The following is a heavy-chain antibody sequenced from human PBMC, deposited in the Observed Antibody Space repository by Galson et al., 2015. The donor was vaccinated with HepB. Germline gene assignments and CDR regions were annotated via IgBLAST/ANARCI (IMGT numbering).Heavy chain of an antibody. D-gene: IGHD6-13*01. CDR1: GGSISSSNW. CDR3: ARDPVYIAASDY. J-gene: IGHJ4*02. V-gene: IGHV4-4*02. Sequence: ETLSLTCAVSGGSISSSNWWSWVRQPPGKGLEWIGEIYHSGSTNYNPSLKSRVTISVDKSKNQFSLKLSSVTAADTAVYYCARDPVYIAASDYWGQGTLVTVSS. CDR2: IYHSGST.